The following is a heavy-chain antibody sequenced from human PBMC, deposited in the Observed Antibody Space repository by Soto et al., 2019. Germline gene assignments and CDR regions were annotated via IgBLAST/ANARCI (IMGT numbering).Heavy chain of an antibody. CDR3: ARDGYIAPDYYYYYYMDV. J-gene: IGHJ6*03. D-gene: IGHD6-13*01. CDR1: GYMFTSYG. Sequence: GASVKVSCKASGYMFTSYGISWVRQAPGQGLEWMGWISAYNGNTNYAQKLQGRVTMTTDTSTSTAYMELRSLRSDDTAVYYCARDGYIAPDYYYYYYMDVWGKGTTVTVSS. V-gene: IGHV1-18*01. CDR2: ISAYNGNT.